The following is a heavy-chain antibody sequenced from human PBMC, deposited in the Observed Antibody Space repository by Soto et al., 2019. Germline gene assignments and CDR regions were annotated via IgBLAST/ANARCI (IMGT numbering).Heavy chain of an antibody. V-gene: IGHV1-18*01. CDR1: GYTFTNYG. CDR3: ARGVGSGSYYNQYNWFDP. CDR2: INVYNGNT. D-gene: IGHD3-10*01. Sequence: QVQLVQSGGEVKKPGASVQVSCKASGYTFTNYGISWVRQAPGQGLEWMGWINVYNGNTKYAQKVQGRVTMTTDTYTRTAYMELRSLRSYDTAVYYWARGVGSGSYYNQYNWFDPWGQGTLVTVSS. J-gene: IGHJ5*02.